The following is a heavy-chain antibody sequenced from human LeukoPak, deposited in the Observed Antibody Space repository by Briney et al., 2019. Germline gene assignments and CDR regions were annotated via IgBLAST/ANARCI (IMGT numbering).Heavy chain of an antibody. J-gene: IGHJ4*02. CDR3: AVRGRNYIYDF. D-gene: IGHD1-26*01. CDR1: GYTFSSFH. V-gene: IGHV1-8*01. CDR2: INPDSDDT. Sequence: ASVKVSCKASGYTFSSFHINWLRQATGQGLEWMGWINPDSDDTGYAQKFQGRVTMTRDTSTNTAYMELNSLTSEDTAVCYCAVRGRNYIYDFWGQGTLVTVSS.